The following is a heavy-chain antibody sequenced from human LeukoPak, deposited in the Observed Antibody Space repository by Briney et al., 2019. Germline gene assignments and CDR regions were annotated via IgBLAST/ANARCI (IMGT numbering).Heavy chain of an antibody. V-gene: IGHV3-49*03. CDR2: IRSKAYGGTT. CDR3: TRVSYYDSSGYYPPFH. CDR1: GFTFGDYA. J-gene: IGHJ4*02. D-gene: IGHD3-22*01. Sequence: PGRSLRLSCTASGFTFGDYAMSWFRQAPGKGLEWVGFIRSKAYGGTTEYAASVKDRFTISRDDSKSIAYLQMNSLKTEDTAVYYCTRVSYYDSSGYYPPFHWGQGTLVTVSS.